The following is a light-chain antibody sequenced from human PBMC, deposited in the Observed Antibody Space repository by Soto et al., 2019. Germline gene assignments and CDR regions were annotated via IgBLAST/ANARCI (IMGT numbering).Light chain of an antibody. J-gene: IGLJ2*01. V-gene: IGLV2-14*01. CDR3: SSWTSSSTLL. Sequence: QSALTQPASVSGSPGQSITISCTGTSSDVGGAYNYVSWYQQHPGKAPKLMIYEVIHRPSGVPNRFSGSKSGNTASLNISGLQAEDEADYYCSSWTSSSTLLVGGGTKVTVL. CDR2: EVI. CDR1: SSDVGGAYNY.